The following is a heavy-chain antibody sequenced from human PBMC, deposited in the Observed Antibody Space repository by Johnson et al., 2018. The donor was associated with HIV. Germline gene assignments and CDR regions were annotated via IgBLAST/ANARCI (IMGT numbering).Heavy chain of an antibody. J-gene: IGHJ3*02. CDR2: ISYDGSNK. Sequence: QVQLVESGGGLVQPGGSLRLSCAASGFTVSSNYMSWVRQAPGKGLEWVAVISYDGSNKYYADSVKGRFTISRDNSKNTLYLQMNSLRAEDTAVYFCAKVHIAARWSDAFDIWGQGTMVTVSS. V-gene: IGHV3-30*18. CDR3: AKVHIAARWSDAFDI. CDR1: GFTVSSNY. D-gene: IGHD6-6*01.